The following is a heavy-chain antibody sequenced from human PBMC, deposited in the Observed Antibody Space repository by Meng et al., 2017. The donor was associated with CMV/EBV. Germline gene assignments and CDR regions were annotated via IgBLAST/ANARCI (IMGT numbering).Heavy chain of an antibody. V-gene: IGHV1-2*02. CDR2: VNSNNDAT. D-gene: IGHD6-19*01. Sequence: QVQVVQSGAEMKKPGASVKVSCTTSGFTFSDYYIHWVRQAPGKGLEWMGWVNSNNDATNYARKFQGRVSMTRDTSISTAHMELSRLMSDDTAVYYCVRSSGWSLFDYWGQGTLVTVSS. CDR1: GFTFSDYY. CDR3: VRSSGWSLFDY. J-gene: IGHJ4*02.